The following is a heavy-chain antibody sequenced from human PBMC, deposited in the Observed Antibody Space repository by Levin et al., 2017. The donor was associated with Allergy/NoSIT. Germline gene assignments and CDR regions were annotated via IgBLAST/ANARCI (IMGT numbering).Heavy chain of an antibody. CDR1: GYTFIEYY. Sequence: ASVKVSCKASGYTFIEYYLQWVRQAPGQGLEWMGWINPNSGGTKYAQKFQGRVTMTRDTSINTVYMELRSLRSDDTAVYYCARDLAGRGADYWGQGTLVTVSS. CDR3: ARDLAGRGADY. CDR2: INPNSGGT. D-gene: IGHD1-26*01. V-gene: IGHV1-2*02. J-gene: IGHJ4*02.